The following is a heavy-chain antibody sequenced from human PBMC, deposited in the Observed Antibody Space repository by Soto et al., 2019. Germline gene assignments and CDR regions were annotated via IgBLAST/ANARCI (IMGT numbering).Heavy chain of an antibody. CDR1: GGSISRSTYD. Sequence: SETLSLTCTVSGGSISRSTYDWGWIRQPPGKGLEWIGSIYYSGSTYYRPSLKSRVTISVDTSKNQVSLKLSAVTAADTAVYYCARKVPAAISLGWFDPWGQGTLVTVSS. V-gene: IGHV4-39*01. J-gene: IGHJ5*02. CDR3: ARKVPAAISLGWFDP. CDR2: IYYSGST. D-gene: IGHD2-2*02.